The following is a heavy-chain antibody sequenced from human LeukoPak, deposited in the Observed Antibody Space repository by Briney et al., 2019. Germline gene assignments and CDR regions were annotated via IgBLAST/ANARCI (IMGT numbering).Heavy chain of an antibody. CDR3: ARDRGASGGMNY. J-gene: IGHJ4*02. D-gene: IGHD3-10*01. CDR1: GFTFSSYE. Sequence: GGSLRLSCTASGFTFSSYEINWVRQAPGKGLEWISYISPSGNTIYYADSVQGRFTISRDNANSSLYLQMNSLRAEDTAVYYCARDRGASGGMNYWGQGTLVTVSS. V-gene: IGHV3-48*03. CDR2: ISPSGNTI.